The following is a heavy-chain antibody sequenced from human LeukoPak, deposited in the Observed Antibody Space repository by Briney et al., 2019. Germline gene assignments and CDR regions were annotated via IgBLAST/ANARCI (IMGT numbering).Heavy chain of an antibody. D-gene: IGHD4-23*01. CDR3: ARVSTVGDYGGNSFYFDY. V-gene: IGHV1-2*02. CDR1: GYTFTGYY. CDR2: INPNSGGT. J-gene: IGHJ4*02. Sequence: GASVKVSCKASGYTFTGYYMHWVRQAPGQGLEWMGWINPNSGGTNYAQKFQGRVTMIRDTSISTAYMELSRLRSDDTAVYYCARVSTVGDYGGNSFYFDYWGQGTLVTVSS.